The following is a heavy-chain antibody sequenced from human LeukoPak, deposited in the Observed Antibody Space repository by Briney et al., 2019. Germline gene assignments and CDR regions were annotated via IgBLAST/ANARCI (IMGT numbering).Heavy chain of an antibody. J-gene: IGHJ3*01. V-gene: IGHV1-18*01. CDR2: ISTFKGDT. Sequence: ASVKVSCKTSGYTFISYAISWVRQAPGQGLEWMGWISTFKGDTKYAQKFQDRVTMTTDTSTSTAHLELRSLTSEDTAIYYCARDSGLGLFGVWGQGTVVTVSS. CDR1: GYTFISYA. D-gene: IGHD3-10*01. CDR3: ARDSGLGLFGV.